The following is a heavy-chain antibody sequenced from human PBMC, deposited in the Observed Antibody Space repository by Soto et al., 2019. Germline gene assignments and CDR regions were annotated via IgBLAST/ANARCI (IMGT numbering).Heavy chain of an antibody. CDR1: GGTFSSYA. D-gene: IGHD1-26*01. J-gene: IGHJ6*02. V-gene: IGHV1-69*12. Sequence: QVQLVQSGAEVKKPGSSVKVSCKASGGTFSSYAISWVRHAPGQGLEWMGGIIPIFGTANYAQKFQGRVTITADESTSTAYMELSSLRSEDTAVDYCARNGVKVGGLPRYYYYYGMDVWGQGTTVTVSS. CDR2: IIPIFGTA. CDR3: ARNGVKVGGLPRYYYYYGMDV.